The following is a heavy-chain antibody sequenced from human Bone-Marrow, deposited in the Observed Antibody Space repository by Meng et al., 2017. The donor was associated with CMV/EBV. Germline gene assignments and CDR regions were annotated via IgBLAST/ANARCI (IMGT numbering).Heavy chain of an antibody. Sequence: ASVKVSCKASGYTFTSYDINWVRQATGQGLEWMGWMNPNSGNTGYAQKFQGRVTITRNTSISTAYMELSSLRSEDTAVYYCARVEKGGRYFDWLLQTPREYGMDVRGQGTTVTVSS. CDR3: ARVEKGGRYFDWLLQTPREYGMDV. J-gene: IGHJ6*02. V-gene: IGHV1-8*03. CDR1: GYTFTSYD. CDR2: MNPNSGNT. D-gene: IGHD3-9*01.